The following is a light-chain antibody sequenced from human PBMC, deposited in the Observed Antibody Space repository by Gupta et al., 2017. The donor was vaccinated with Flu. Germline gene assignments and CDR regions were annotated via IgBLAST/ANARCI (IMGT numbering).Light chain of an antibody. Sequence: QSALTHPRSVSGPPGQSLTISCTGTSSDVGGYNYVAWYQQHPGKAPKLIIYEVNNRPSGVPDRFSGSKSGNTASLTIAGLQAEDEADYYCCSVGASPVFGTGTKVTVL. V-gene: IGLV2-11*01. CDR3: CSVGASPV. CDR2: EVN. J-gene: IGLJ1*01. CDR1: SSDVGGYNY.